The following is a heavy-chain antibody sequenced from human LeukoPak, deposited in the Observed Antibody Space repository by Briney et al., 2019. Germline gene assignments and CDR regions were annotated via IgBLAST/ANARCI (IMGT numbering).Heavy chain of an antibody. Sequence: GASVKLSCKASGYTFTRYYMNWVRQAPGQGLEWMGVINPSGGSTNYAQKFQGRVTMPRDTSTSTIYMEVSSLRSEDTAVYYCATSFRAVNWFDPWGQGTLVTVSS. CDR2: INPSGGST. J-gene: IGHJ5*02. V-gene: IGHV1-46*01. CDR1: GYTFTRYY. CDR3: ATSFRAVNWFDP. D-gene: IGHD3-10*01.